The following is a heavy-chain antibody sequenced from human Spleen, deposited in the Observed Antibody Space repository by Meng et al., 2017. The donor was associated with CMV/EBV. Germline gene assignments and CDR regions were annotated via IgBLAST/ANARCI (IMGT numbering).Heavy chain of an antibody. CDR2: INHSGST. V-gene: IGHV4-34*01. CDR1: GLTFTTYA. CDR3: ASESITIFGVVIGVDAFDI. D-gene: IGHD3-3*01. Sequence: ESLKISCAASGLTFTTYAMSWVRQPPGKGLRWIGEINHSGSTNYNPSLKSRVTISVDTSKNQFSLKLSSVTAADTAVYYCASESITIFGVVIGVDAFDIWGQGTMVTVSS. J-gene: IGHJ3*02.